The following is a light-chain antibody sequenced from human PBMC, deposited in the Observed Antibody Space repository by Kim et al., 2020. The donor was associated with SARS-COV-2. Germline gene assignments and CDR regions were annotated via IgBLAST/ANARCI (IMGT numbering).Light chain of an antibody. J-gene: IGLJ3*02. V-gene: IGLV3-10*01. CDR3: YSTDSSFNPV. Sequence: SYELPQPPSVSVSPGQSARIPCSGDALTKKYAYWYQQKSGQAPVLVIYEDVKRPSGIPERFSGSGSGTVATLTISGAQGEDEGDYFCYSTDSSFNPVFGGGTQLTVL. CDR1: ALTKKY. CDR2: EDV.